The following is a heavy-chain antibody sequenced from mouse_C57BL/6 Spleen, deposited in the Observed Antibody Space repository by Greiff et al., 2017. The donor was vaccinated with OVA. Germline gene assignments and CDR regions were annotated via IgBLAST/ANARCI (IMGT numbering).Heavy chain of an antibody. Sequence: QVQLQQSGPELVKPGASVKISCKASGYSFTSYYIHWVKQRPGQGLEWIGWFYPGSGNTKYNEKFKGKATLTADTSSSTAYMQLSSLTSEDSAVYYCARDYYGSSYDAMDYWGQGTSVTVSS. D-gene: IGHD1-1*01. CDR2: FYPGSGNT. CDR1: GYSFTSYY. V-gene: IGHV1-66*01. J-gene: IGHJ4*01. CDR3: ARDYYGSSYDAMDY.